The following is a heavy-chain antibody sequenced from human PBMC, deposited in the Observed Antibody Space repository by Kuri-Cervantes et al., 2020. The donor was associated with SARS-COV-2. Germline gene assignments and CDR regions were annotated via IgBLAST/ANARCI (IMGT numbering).Heavy chain of an antibody. D-gene: IGHD1-26*01. Sequence: SETLSLTCTVSGGSISSFYWSWIRQSPGKGLEWIAYFYYGDVTNYNPPLKSRVTVSADTSKNQLSLKLNSVTAADTAVYYCARDNIPYSGSGFDLWGQGTLVTVSS. J-gene: IGHJ4*02. CDR2: FYYGDVT. CDR3: ARDNIPYSGSGFDL. CDR1: GGSISSFY. V-gene: IGHV4-59*01.